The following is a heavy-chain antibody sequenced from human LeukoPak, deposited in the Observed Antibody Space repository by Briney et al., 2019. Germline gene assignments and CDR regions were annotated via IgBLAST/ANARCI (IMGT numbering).Heavy chain of an antibody. V-gene: IGHV1-69*01. CDR2: IIPIFGTA. J-gene: IGHJ2*01. D-gene: IGHD3-10*01. Sequence: GSSVKVSCKASGGTFSSYAISWVRQAPGQGLEWMGGIIPIFGTANYAQKFQGRVTITADESTSTAYMELSSLRSEDTAVYYCARDLSGGTPSGSYPLWYFDLWGRGTLVTVSS. CDR3: ARDLSGGTPSGSYPLWYFDL. CDR1: GGTFSSYA.